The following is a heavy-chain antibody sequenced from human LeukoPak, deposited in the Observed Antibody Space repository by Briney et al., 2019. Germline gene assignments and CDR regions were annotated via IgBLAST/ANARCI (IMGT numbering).Heavy chain of an antibody. Sequence: HAGGSLRLSCAASGFTFSSYGMHWVRQAPGKGLEWVAFIRYVGSNKYYADSVKGRFTISRDNSKNTLYLQMNSLRAEDTAVYYCAKDPYCSSTSCPRDYWGQGTLVTVSS. CDR2: IRYVGSNK. CDR3: AKDPYCSSTSCPRDY. D-gene: IGHD2-2*01. CDR1: GFTFSSYG. V-gene: IGHV3-30*02. J-gene: IGHJ4*02.